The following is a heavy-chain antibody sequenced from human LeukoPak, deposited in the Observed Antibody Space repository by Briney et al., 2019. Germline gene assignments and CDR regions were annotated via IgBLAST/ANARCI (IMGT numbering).Heavy chain of an antibody. CDR3: ARRLFQTGYDAFDI. D-gene: IGHD3-9*01. V-gene: IGHV5-10-1*01. CDR1: GYRFTSYW. Sequence: GGSLGISCQGSGYRFTSYWISWVRQMPGKGLEGRGRIDPSDSYTNYSPSFQGHVTISADKSTSTAYLQWSSLKASDTAMYYCARRLFQTGYDAFDIWGDGKTVTASS. CDR2: IDPSDSYT. J-gene: IGHJ3*02.